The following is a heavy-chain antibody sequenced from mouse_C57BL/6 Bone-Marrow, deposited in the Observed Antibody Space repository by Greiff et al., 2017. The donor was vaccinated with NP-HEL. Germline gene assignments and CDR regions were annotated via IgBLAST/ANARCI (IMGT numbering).Heavy chain of an antibody. J-gene: IGHJ1*03. Sequence: QVQLQQPGAELVRPGSSVKLSCKASGYTFTSYWMDWVKQRPGQGLEWIGNIYPSDSETHYNQKFKDKATLTVDKSSSTAYMQLSSLTSEDSAVYYCARAYSNYGFYWYFDVWGTGTTVTVSS. V-gene: IGHV1-61*01. CDR3: ARAYSNYGFYWYFDV. D-gene: IGHD2-5*01. CDR2: IYPSDSET. CDR1: GYTFTSYW.